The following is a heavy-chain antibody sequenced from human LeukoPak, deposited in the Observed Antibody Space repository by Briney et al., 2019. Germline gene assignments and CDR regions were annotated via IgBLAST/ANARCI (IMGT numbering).Heavy chain of an antibody. Sequence: PGRSLRLSCAASGFTFDDYTMHWVRQAPGKGLEWVSLISWDGGSTYYADSVKGRFTISRDNSKNSLYLQMNSLRTEDTALYYCAKDYGNYYGMDVWGQGTTVTVSS. CDR3: AKDYGNYYGMDV. CDR2: ISWDGGST. J-gene: IGHJ6*02. V-gene: IGHV3-43*01. D-gene: IGHD4-17*01. CDR1: GFTFDDYT.